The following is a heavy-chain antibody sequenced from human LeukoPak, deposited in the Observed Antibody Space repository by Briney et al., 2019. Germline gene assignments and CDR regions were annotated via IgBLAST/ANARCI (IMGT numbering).Heavy chain of an antibody. Sequence: SETLSLTCTVSGYSISSGYYWGWIRQPPGKELEWIGIIYHSGSTYYNPSLKSRVTISVDTSKNQFSLKLSSVTAADTAVYYCARGTTYYDFWSGYYLEYWGQGTLVTVSS. V-gene: IGHV4-38-2*02. J-gene: IGHJ4*02. CDR1: GYSISSGYY. CDR3: ARGTTYYDFWSGYYLEY. CDR2: IYHSGST. D-gene: IGHD3-3*01.